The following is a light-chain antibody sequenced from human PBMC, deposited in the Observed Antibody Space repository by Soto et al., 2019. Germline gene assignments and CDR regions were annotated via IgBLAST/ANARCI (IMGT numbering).Light chain of an antibody. CDR3: QVRDSNTAV. V-gene: IGLV3-9*01. J-gene: IGLJ3*02. CDR1: DIGRKD. CDR2: RDY. Sequence: SYELTQPLSVSVALGQTARITCAGNDIGRKDVHRYQQKPGQAPVLVIYRDYNRPSGIPERFSASNSGNTATLTINRAQAGDEADYYCQVRDSNTAVFGGGTKLTVL.